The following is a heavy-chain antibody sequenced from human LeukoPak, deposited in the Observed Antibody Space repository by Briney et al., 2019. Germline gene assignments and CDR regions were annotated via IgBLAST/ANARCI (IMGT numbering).Heavy chain of an antibody. V-gene: IGHV3-66*04. CDR2: IYADGTT. D-gene: IGHD6-6*01. Sequence: PGGSLRLSCAASGFXFSSYSMNWVRQAPGKGLEWVSLIYADGTTHYTDSVKGRFSISRDNSGNTVYLQMNSLRGEDTAVYYCARRSVPGRPGYWGQGTLVTVSS. J-gene: IGHJ4*02. CDR1: GFXFSSYS. CDR3: ARRSVPGRPGY.